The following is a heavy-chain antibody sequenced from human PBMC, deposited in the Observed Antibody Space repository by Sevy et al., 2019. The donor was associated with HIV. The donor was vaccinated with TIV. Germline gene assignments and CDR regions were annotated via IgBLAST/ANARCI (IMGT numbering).Heavy chain of an antibody. CDR3: AKSIWFGELLIGY. D-gene: IGHD3-10*01. CDR2: INPNSGGT. CDR1: GYTFTGYY. V-gene: IGHV1-2*02. J-gene: IGHJ4*02. Sequence: ASVKVSCKASGYTFTGYYMHWVRQAPGQGLEWMGWINPNSGGTNYAQKFQGRVIMTRDTSISTAYMELSRLRSDDTAVYYCAKSIWFGELLIGYWGQGTLVTVS.